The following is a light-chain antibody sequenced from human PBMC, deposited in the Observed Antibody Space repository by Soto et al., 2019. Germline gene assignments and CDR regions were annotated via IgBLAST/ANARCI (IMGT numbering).Light chain of an antibody. V-gene: IGKV3-15*01. CDR2: GAS. Sequence: EIVMTQSPATLSVSPGERATLSCRASQSVSGNLAWYHQKPGQAPRLLIYGASTRATDIPARFSGSGSGTECTLTISSRQSEDFAVYYCQQYNNWPPLTFGGGTKVEIK. J-gene: IGKJ4*01. CDR1: QSVSGN. CDR3: QQYNNWPPLT.